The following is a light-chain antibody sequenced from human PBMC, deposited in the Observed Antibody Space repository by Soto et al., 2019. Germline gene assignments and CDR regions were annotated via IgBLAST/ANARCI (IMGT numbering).Light chain of an antibody. Sequence: EILFAQSPGTLSLSPGERATLSCRASQSVGSSYLAWYQQKPGKAPRLLIYGASSRATGIPDRFSGSGSGTDFTLTITRLEPEDFAVYYCQLYGRSITFGQGTRLEIK. CDR3: QLYGRSIT. V-gene: IGKV3-20*01. J-gene: IGKJ5*01. CDR2: GAS. CDR1: QSVGSSY.